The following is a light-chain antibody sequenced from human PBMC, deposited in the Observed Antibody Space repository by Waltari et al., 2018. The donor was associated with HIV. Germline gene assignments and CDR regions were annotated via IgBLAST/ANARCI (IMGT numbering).Light chain of an antibody. CDR3: SSYAGSNNVV. CDR1: SSDVGTYNY. CDR2: EVT. J-gene: IGLJ2*01. V-gene: IGLV2-8*01. Sequence: QSALTQPPSASGSAGQSVSISCTGTSSDVGTYNYVSWYRQHPGKAPKLMVYEVTKRPAGFPLRCSVSRSGNTASLTVSGLQAEDEADYYCSSYAGSNNVVFGGGTKLTVL.